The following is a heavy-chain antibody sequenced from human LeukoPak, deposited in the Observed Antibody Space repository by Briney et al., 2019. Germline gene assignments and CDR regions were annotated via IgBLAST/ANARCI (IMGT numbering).Heavy chain of an antibody. CDR3: ARDRPPETYYYDSSGYYFDY. D-gene: IGHD3-22*01. Sequence: ASVKVSCKASGGTFSSYAISWVRQAPGQGLEWMGRIIPILGIANYAQKFQGRVTITADKSTSTAYMELSSLRSEDTAVYYCARDRPPETYYYDSSGYYFDYWGQGTLVTVSS. V-gene: IGHV1-69*04. J-gene: IGHJ4*02. CDR1: GGTFSSYA. CDR2: IIPILGIA.